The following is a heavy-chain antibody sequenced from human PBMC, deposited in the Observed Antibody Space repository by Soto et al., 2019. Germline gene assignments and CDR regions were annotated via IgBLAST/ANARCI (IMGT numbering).Heavy chain of an antibody. J-gene: IGHJ6*03. Sequence: QVQLQESGPGLVKPSETLSLTCTVSGGSISSYYWSWIRQPPGKGLEWIGYIYYSGSTNYNPSLKSRVTISVDTSKNQFSLKLSSVTAADTAVYYCARAASGWYEVYYYMDVWGKGTTVTVSS. CDR3: ARAASGWYEVYYYMDV. CDR2: IYYSGST. V-gene: IGHV4-59*01. CDR1: GGSISSYY. D-gene: IGHD6-19*01.